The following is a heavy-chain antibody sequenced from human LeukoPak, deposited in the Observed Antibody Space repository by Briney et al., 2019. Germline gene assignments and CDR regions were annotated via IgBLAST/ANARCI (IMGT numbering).Heavy chain of an antibody. V-gene: IGHV4-59*08. CDR1: DGSVSNYY. CDR3: ARHRASGGATGFDY. J-gene: IGHJ4*02. CDR2: IYYSGSP. Sequence: SETLSLTCTVSDGSVSNYYWSWIRQPPGKGLEWIGSIYYSGSPYYNPSLKSRVTISVDTSKNQFSLNLSSVTAADTAAYYCARHRASGGATGFDYWGQGTLVTVSS. D-gene: IGHD1-26*01.